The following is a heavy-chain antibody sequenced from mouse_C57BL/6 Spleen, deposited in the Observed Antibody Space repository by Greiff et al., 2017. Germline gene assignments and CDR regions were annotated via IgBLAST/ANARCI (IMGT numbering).Heavy chain of an antibody. V-gene: IGHV1-76*01. J-gene: IGHJ1*03. CDR3: ARDDGYYPGYWYFDV. CDR2: IYPGSGNT. D-gene: IGHD2-3*01. CDR1: GYTFTDYY. Sequence: QVQLQQSGAELVRPGASVKLSCKASGYTFTDYYINWVKQRPGQGLEWIARIYPGSGNTYYNEKFKGKATLTAEKSSSTAYMQLSSLTSEDSAVYFCARDDGYYPGYWYFDVWGTGTTVTVSS.